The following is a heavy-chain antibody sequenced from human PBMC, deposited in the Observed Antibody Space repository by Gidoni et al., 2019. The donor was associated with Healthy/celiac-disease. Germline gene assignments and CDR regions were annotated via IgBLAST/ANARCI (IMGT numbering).Heavy chain of an antibody. CDR3: ARHASLYGDYLFWFDP. D-gene: IGHD4-17*01. J-gene: IGHJ5*02. CDR1: GGSISSRSYY. Sequence: QLQLQESGPGLVKPSETLSLTCTVSGGSISSRSYYWGWIRQPPGKGLEWIGSIYYSGSTYYNPSLKSRVTISVDTSKNQFSLKLSSVTAADTAVYYCARHASLYGDYLFWFDPWGQGTLVTVSS. V-gene: IGHV4-39*01. CDR2: IYYSGST.